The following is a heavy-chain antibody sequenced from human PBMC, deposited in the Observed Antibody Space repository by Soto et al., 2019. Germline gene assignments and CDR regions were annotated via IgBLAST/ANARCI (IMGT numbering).Heavy chain of an antibody. Sequence: PGGSLRLSCAASGFPFSTYWMHWVRQAPGKGPVWVSRINNDGSTTRYADSVKGRFTISRDNAKNTLCLQMNSLRAEDTAVYYCASPGLYYYGLDVWGQGTTVTVSS. CDR3: ASPGLYYYGLDV. CDR2: INNDGSTT. CDR1: GFPFSTYW. V-gene: IGHV3-74*01. J-gene: IGHJ6*02.